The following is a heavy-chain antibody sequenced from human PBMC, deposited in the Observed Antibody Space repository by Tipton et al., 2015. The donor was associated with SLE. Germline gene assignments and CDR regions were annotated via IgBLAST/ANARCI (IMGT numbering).Heavy chain of an antibody. CDR1: GVSISSTSYF. V-gene: IGHV4-39*07. D-gene: IGHD4-11*01. Sequence: TLSLTCTVSGVSISSTSYFWGWIRQPPGKGLAWIWSIYSSGSTYYSPSLQSRVTISLDTSKNQFSLILSSVTAADTAVYYCASPLPSDYSNSVYFDDWGQGTLVTVSS. CDR3: ASPLPSDYSNSVYFDD. J-gene: IGHJ4*02. CDR2: IYSSGST.